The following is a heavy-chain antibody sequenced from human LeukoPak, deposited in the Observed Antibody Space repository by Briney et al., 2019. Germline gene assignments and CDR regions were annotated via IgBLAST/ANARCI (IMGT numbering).Heavy chain of an antibody. V-gene: IGHV4-4*07. Sequence: SETLSLTCTVSGGSISSYYWSWIRQPAGKGLEWIGRIYTSGSTNYNPSLKSRVTISVDTSKNQFSLKLSSVTAADTAVYYCARSSIVVVPAATGYYMDVWGKGTTVTVSS. J-gene: IGHJ6*03. CDR1: GGSISSYY. CDR3: ARSSIVVVPAATGYYMDV. D-gene: IGHD2-2*01. CDR2: IYTSGST.